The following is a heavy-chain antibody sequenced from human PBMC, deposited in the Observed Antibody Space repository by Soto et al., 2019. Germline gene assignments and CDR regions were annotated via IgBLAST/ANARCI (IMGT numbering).Heavy chain of an antibody. D-gene: IGHD3-3*01. CDR2: LSASGGRT. V-gene: IGHV3-23*01. Sequence: GGSLRLSCAASGFTLNTYAMGWVRQPPGKGLEWVSLLSASGGRTHYADSVKGRFIISRDDSKNTLHLEMNSLRAEDTAVYYFAKGRSGVYSQDFDYWGQGTLVTVSS. CDR1: GFTLNTYA. CDR3: AKGRSGVYSQDFDY. J-gene: IGHJ4*02.